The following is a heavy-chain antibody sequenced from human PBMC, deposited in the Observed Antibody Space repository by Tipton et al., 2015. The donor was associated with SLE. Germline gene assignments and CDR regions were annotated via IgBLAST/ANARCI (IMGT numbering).Heavy chain of an antibody. J-gene: IGHJ4*02. Sequence: SLRLSCAASGFTFDDYGMSWVRQAPGKGLEWVSGINWIGASTGYADSVKGRFTISRDNAKNSLYLQMNSLRAEDTALYYCARGVHTPMVTVDNWGQGTLVTVSP. CDR2: INWIGAST. CDR1: GFTFDDYG. V-gene: IGHV3-20*04. CDR3: ARGVHTPMVTVDN. D-gene: IGHD5-18*01.